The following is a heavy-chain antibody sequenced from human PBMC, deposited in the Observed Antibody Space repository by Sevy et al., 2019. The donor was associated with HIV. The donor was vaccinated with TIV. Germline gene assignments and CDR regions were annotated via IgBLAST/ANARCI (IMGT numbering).Heavy chain of an antibody. CDR1: GFTFSSYA. CDR2: ISGGGGST. CDR3: AKEYVTMVRGVIITPYFDY. J-gene: IGHJ4*02. Sequence: GGSLRLSCAASGFTFSSYAMSWVRQAPGKGLEWVSAISGGGGSTYYADSVKGRFTISRDNSKNTLYVQMNSLRAEDTAVYYCAKEYVTMVRGVIITPYFDYWGQGTLVTVSS. V-gene: IGHV3-23*01. D-gene: IGHD3-10*01.